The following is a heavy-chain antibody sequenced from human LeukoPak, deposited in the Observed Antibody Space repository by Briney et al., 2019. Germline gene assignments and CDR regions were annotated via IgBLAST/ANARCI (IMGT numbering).Heavy chain of an antibody. CDR3: ARGGGYYYDSSGYLDY. Sequence: NPSETLSLTCTVSGGSISSYYWSWIRQPPGKGPEWIGYIYYSGSTNYNPSLKSRVTISVDTSKNQFSLKLSSVTAADTAVYYCARGGGYYYDSSGYLDYWGQGTLVTVSS. D-gene: IGHD3-22*01. CDR2: IYYSGST. CDR1: GGSISSYY. V-gene: IGHV4-59*01. J-gene: IGHJ4*02.